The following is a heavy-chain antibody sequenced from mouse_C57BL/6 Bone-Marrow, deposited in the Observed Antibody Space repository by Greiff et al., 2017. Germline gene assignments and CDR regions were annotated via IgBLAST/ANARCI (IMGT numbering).Heavy chain of an antibody. J-gene: IGHJ2*01. Sequence: EVQLQQSGAELVRPGASVKLSCTASGFNIKDDYMHWVKQRPEQGLEWIGWIDTENGDTEYASKFQGKATITADTSSNTAYLQLSSLTAEDTAVYYCTTGSTGYYFDYRGQGTTLTVSS. D-gene: IGHD4-1*01. CDR1: GFNIKDDY. CDR3: TTGSTGYYFDY. CDR2: IDTENGDT. V-gene: IGHV14-4*01.